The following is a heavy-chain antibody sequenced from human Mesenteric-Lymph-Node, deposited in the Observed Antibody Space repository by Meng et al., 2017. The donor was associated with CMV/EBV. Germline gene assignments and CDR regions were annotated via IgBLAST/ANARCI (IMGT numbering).Heavy chain of an antibody. D-gene: IGHD2-2*01. CDR3: AKDMWEYQLPDGS. CDR1: GFTFRSYA. CDR2: ISGSGSTT. V-gene: IGHV3-23*01. Sequence: GESLKISCAASGFTFRSYAMSWVRQAPGKGLDWVAGISGSGSTTKYAASVEGRFTISRDNSKDTLFLQMNSLRVEDTALYYCAKDMWEYQLPDGSWGQGTLVTVLL. J-gene: IGHJ5*02.